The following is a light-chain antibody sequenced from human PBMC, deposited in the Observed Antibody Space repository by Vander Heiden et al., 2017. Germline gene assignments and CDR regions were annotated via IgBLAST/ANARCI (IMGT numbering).Light chain of an antibody. CDR2: GAS. CDR3: QQSYNTPRT. Sequence: DIQMTQSPSSLSASVGDRVTITCRASQTVNKYLNWYQQKPGKAPKLLIHGASSLQSGVPSRFSGSGSGTDFTLTISTLQPEDFATCYCQQSYNTPRTFGQGTKVDIK. CDR1: QTVNKY. J-gene: IGKJ1*01. V-gene: IGKV1-39*01.